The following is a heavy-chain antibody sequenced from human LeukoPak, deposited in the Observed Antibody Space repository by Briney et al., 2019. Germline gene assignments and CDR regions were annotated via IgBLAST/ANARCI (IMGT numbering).Heavy chain of an antibody. V-gene: IGHV3-23*01. Sequence: PGGSLRLSCVASGFIFSTYGMSWVRQAPGKGSTGSGTYYPDSLKGRFIISRDNSQNTVFLQMNSLRPEDTAFYFCAKDGPLLWFGPTDAWGQGILVTVSS. CDR3: AKDGPLLWFGPTDA. D-gene: IGHD3-10*01. J-gene: IGHJ5*02. CDR1: GFIFSTYG. CDR2: TGSGT.